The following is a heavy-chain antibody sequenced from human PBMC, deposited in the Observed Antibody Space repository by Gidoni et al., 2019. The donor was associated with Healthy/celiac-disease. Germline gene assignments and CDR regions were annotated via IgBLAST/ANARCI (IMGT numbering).Heavy chain of an antibody. V-gene: IGHV3-30-3*01. CDR3: AGLVVVAATPGVLDY. CDR1: GFTFSSYA. D-gene: IGHD2-15*01. CDR2: ISYDGSNK. Sequence: QVQLVESGGGVVQPGRSLRLSCAASGFTFSSYAMHGVRQAPGKGLEWVAVISYDGSNKYYADSVKGRFTISRDNSKNTLYLQMNSLRAEDTAVYYCAGLVVVAATPGVLDYWGQGTLVTVSS. J-gene: IGHJ4*02.